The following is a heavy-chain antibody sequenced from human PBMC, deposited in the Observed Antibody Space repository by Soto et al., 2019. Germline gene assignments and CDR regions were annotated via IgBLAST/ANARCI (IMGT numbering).Heavy chain of an antibody. D-gene: IGHD2-2*01. V-gene: IGHV4-39*02. J-gene: IGHJ5*02. CDR2: IFYTGTT. Sequence: KTSETLSLTCSVSGGSINYNSYYWGWIRQPPGKGLEWVGGIFYTGTTYYSPSLKDRVTISVDTSKNSFSLNLTSVTAADTAVYFCARLVVVAPVANAWGQGTLVTAPQ. CDR1: GGSINYNSYY. CDR3: ARLVVVAPVANA.